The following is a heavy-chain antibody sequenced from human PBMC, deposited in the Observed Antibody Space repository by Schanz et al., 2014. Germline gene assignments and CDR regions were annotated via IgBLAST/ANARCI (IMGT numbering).Heavy chain of an antibody. D-gene: IGHD5-12*01. Sequence: EVQLVESGGGLVKPGGSLRLSCAASGFTFSDAWMTWVRQAPGKGLEWVSSINSRSNFIYYADSVKGRFTISRDNAKNSLYLQMNSLRAEDTAVYYCAGAVATIRADSFDIWGQGTMVAVSS. CDR3: AGAVATIRADSFDI. J-gene: IGHJ3*02. CDR1: GFTFSDAW. CDR2: INSRSNFI. V-gene: IGHV3-21*01.